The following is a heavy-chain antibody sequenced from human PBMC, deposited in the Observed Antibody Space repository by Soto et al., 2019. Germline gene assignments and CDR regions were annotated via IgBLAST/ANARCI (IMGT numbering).Heavy chain of an antibody. CDR1: GGSISSGGYY. D-gene: IGHD6-19*01. CDR3: ASISSGWYYFDY. V-gene: IGHV4-31*03. J-gene: IGHJ4*02. CDR2: IYYSGNT. Sequence: QVQLQESGPGLVKPSQTLSLTCTVSGGSISSGGYYWSWIRQHPGKGLEWIGYIYYSGNTYYNPSLKSRVIISVDTSKNQFSLKLSSVTAADTAVYYWASISSGWYYFDYWGQGTLVTVSS.